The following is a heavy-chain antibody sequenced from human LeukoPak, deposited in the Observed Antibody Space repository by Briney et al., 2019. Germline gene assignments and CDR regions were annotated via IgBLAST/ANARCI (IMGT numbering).Heavy chain of an antibody. D-gene: IGHD2-2*01. CDR1: GGSISSGDYY. CDR3: ARGKTTQRMPYFDY. V-gene: IGHV4-30-4*08. J-gene: IGHJ4*02. CDR2: IYYSGST. Sequence: PSQTLSLTCTVSGGSISSGDYYWSWIRQPPGKGLEWIGYIYYSGSTYYNPSLKSRVTISVDTSKNQFSLKLSSVTAADTAVYYCARGKTTQRMPYFDYWGQGTLVTVSS.